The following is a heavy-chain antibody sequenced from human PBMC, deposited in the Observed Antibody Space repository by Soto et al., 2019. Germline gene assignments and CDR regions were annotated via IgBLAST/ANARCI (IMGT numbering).Heavy chain of an antibody. CDR1: GGSISSYY. CDR3: TRGGDPYKTGH. D-gene: IGHD2-21*01. CDR2: IHYSGST. J-gene: IGHJ4*02. V-gene: IGHV4-59*01. Sequence: PSETLSLTCSVFGGSISSYYWSWIRQPPGKGLEWIGFIHYSGSTNYNPSLKGRVTMSVDTSKNQFSLKLTSVNTADTAIYYCTRGGDPYKTGHWGQGTLVTVSS.